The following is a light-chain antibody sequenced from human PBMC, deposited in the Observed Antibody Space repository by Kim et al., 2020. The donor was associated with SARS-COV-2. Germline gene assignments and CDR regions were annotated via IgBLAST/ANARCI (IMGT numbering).Light chain of an antibody. Sequence: SLSPVERATLSCRASQSVSSSYLSLYQQKPGEAPRLLIYGASTRDTGIPDRFSGSGSETDFTLTISSLEPEDFAVYYCQQYGSSPHFGGGTKLEI. CDR1: QSVSSSY. CDR2: GAS. CDR3: QQYGSSPH. V-gene: IGKV3-20*01. J-gene: IGKJ4*01.